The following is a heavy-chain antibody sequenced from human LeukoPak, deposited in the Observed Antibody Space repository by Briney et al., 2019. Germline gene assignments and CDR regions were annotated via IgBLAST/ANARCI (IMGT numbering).Heavy chain of an antibody. V-gene: IGHV3-15*07. CDR2: IKSKTGGGTT. J-gene: IGHJ4*02. CDR1: GFTFSNAW. D-gene: IGHD6-6*01. CDR3: TTDGAYSSSSDFDY. Sequence: GGSLRLSCAASGFTFSNAWMNWVRQAPGKGLEWVGRIKSKTGGGTTDYAAPVKGRFTISRDDSKNTLYLQMNSLKTEDTAVYYCTTDGAYSSSSDFDYWGQGTLVTVSS.